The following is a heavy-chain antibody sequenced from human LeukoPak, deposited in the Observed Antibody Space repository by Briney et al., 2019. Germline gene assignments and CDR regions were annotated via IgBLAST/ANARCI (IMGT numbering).Heavy chain of an antibody. CDR3: ARGQMYYYGSGSYYISDAFDI. J-gene: IGHJ3*02. D-gene: IGHD3-10*01. V-gene: IGHV1-69*05. CDR1: GGTFSSYA. CDR2: IIPIFGTA. Sequence: ASVKVSCKASGGTFSSYAISWVRQAPGQGLEWTGGIIPIFGTANYAQKFQGRVTITTDESTSTAYMELSSLRSEDTAVYYCARGQMYYYGSGSYYISDAFDIWGQGTMVTVSS.